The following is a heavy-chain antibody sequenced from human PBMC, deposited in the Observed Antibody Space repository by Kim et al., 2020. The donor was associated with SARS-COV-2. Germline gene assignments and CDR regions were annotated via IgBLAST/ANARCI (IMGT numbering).Heavy chain of an antibody. Sequence: DAGKGRFTVARDNSKNTLYLQMNSLRAEDTAVYYCASAYGSGSYYNGAFDYWGQGTLVTVSS. J-gene: IGHJ4*02. D-gene: IGHD3-10*01. CDR3: ASAYGSGSYYNGAFDY. V-gene: IGHV3-23*01.